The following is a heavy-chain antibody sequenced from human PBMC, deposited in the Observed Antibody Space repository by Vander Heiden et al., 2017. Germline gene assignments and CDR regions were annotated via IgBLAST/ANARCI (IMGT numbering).Heavy chain of an antibody. CDR1: GVTFSASD. CDR2: IGTAGDT. V-gene: IGHV3-13*01. D-gene: IGHD4-4*01. Sequence: EVQLVESGGGLVQPGGSLRLSCVSSGVTFSASDLPWARQATGKGLEWVSAIGTAGDTYYPGSLKGRFTISRENAKNSLYLQMNSLRVGDTAVYYCARERRSVEMATVGDPFDIWGQGTMVTVSA. J-gene: IGHJ3*02. CDR3: ARERRSVEMATVGDPFDI.